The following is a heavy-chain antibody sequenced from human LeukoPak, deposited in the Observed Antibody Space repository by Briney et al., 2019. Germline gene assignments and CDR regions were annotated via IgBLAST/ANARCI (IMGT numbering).Heavy chain of an antibody. CDR3: ARDRTWGITVMGAFDI. D-gene: IGHD3-16*01. V-gene: IGHV1-46*01. CDR2: INPSGGST. Sequence: GASVKVSCKASGYTFTSYYMHWVRQAPGQGLEWMGIINPSGGSTSYAQKFQGRVTMTRDMSTSTVYMELSSLRSEDTAVYYCARDRTWGITVMGAFDIWGQGTMVTVSS. J-gene: IGHJ3*02. CDR1: GYTFTSYY.